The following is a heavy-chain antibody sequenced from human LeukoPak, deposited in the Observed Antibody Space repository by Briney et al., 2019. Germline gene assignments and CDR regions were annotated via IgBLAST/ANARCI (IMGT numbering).Heavy chain of an antibody. V-gene: IGHV3-48*03. CDR3: AGGYCSGGTCYSGGNWFDP. CDR2: ISSTGSTI. J-gene: IGHJ5*02. D-gene: IGHD2-15*01. CDR1: GFTFSSYE. Sequence: PGGSLGLSCADSGFTFSSYEMNWVRQAPGKGLEWVSYISSTGSTIYYADSVKGRFTISRDNAKNSLYLQMNSLRAEDTAVYYCAGGYCSGGTCYSGGNWFDPWGQGTLVTVSS.